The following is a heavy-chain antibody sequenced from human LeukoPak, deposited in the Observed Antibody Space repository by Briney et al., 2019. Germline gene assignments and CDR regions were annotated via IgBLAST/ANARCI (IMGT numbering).Heavy chain of an antibody. V-gene: IGHV4-59*08. CDR1: GGPICSYY. CDR2: IYYRGGT. CDR3: ARHSHGVNRYRDSFDS. D-gene: IGHD3-10*01. J-gene: IGHJ4*02. Sequence: PLETLSLTCTLSGGPICSYYWSWLRQSPGQGLEWIEYIYYRGGTTYTPSLESRVTRSEYTAKNRLSRKLTSVTAADTAIYYWARHSHGVNRYRDSFDSCGQGALVTVSS.